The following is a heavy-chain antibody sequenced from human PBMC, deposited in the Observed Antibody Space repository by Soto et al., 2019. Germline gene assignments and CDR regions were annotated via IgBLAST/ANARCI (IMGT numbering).Heavy chain of an antibody. CDR3: PRAIPSPYESRGGGCAFDI. D-gene: IGHD3-3*01. V-gene: IGHV3-33*01. CDR2: IWYDGSNK. CDR1: GFTFSSYG. Sequence: GGSLRLSCAASGFTFSSYGMNWVRQAPGKGLERVAGIWYDGSNKYYADSVKGRFTISRDNSKNTVYLQMNSLSAQDRAVYYCPRAIPSPYESRGGGCAFDIWGQGTMVTVSS. J-gene: IGHJ3*02.